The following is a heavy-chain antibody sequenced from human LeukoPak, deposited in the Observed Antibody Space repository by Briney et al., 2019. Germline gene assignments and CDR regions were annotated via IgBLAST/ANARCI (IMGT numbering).Heavy chain of an antibody. CDR1: GGSFSGYY. CDR2: INHSGST. D-gene: IGHD2-15*01. J-gene: IGHJ4*02. CDR3: ASRPRYCSGGSCRGQYFDY. Sequence: SETLSLTCAVYGGSFSGYYWSWIRQPPGKGLEWIGEINHSGSTNYNPSLKSRVTISVDTSKNQFSLKLSSVTAADTAVYYCASRPRYCSGGSCRGQYFDYWGQGTLVTVSS. V-gene: IGHV4-34*01.